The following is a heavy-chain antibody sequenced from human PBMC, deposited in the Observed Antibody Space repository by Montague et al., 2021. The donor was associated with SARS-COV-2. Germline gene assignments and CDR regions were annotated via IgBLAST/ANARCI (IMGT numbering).Heavy chain of an antibody. V-gene: IGHV4-31*03. Sequence: TLSLTCTVSGATITSGRYYWTWIRQHPGKGLEYIGNIYYNGSTYYNPSLKSRLTMSVDMSKNHFSLKLRSVTAADTAMYFCERWAALIYYYGLDVWGRGATVTVAS. CDR3: ERWAALIYYYGLDV. CDR1: GATITSGRYY. J-gene: IGHJ6*02. D-gene: IGHD3-10*01. CDR2: IYYNGST.